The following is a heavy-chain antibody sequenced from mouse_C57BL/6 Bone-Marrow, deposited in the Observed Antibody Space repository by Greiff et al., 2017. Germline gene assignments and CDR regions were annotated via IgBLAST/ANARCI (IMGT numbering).Heavy chain of an antibody. V-gene: IGHV5-6*01. D-gene: IGHD1-1*01. Sequence: EVQRVESGGDLVKPGGSLKLSCAASGFTFSSYGMSWVRQTPDKRLEWVATISSGGSYTYYPDSVKGRFTISRDNAKNTLYLQMSSLKSEDTAMYYCASLITTVVPDYWGQGTTLTVSS. J-gene: IGHJ2*01. CDR1: GFTFSSYG. CDR2: ISSGGSYT. CDR3: ASLITTVVPDY.